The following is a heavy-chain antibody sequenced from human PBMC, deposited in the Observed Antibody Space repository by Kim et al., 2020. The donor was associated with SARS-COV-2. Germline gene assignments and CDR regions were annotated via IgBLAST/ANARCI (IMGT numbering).Heavy chain of an antibody. D-gene: IGHD6-19*01. CDR2: IYYSGTT. CDR3: ARPYSSGWYGAFGI. Sequence: SETLSLTCTVSGGSTASSNFYWGWNRLPPGKRLAWIGTIYYSGTTYYNPSLKSRVTISVDTSKNQFSLRVSSVTAADTAVYSWARPYSSGWYGAFGISGQGILVTVSS. CDR1: GGSTASSNFY. V-gene: IGHV4-39*01. J-gene: IGHJ3*02.